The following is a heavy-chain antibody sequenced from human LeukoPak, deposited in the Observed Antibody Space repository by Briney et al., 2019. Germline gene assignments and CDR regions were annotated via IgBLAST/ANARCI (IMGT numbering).Heavy chain of an antibody. Sequence: ASVKVSCKASGYTFTSYDINWVRQATGQGLEWMGWMNPNSGNTGYAQKFQGRVTITRNTSISTAYMELSSLRSGDTAVYYCARYDFWSGQYYFDYWGQGTLVTVSS. CDR1: GYTFTSYD. CDR2: MNPNSGNT. CDR3: ARYDFWSGQYYFDY. J-gene: IGHJ4*02. V-gene: IGHV1-8*03. D-gene: IGHD3-3*01.